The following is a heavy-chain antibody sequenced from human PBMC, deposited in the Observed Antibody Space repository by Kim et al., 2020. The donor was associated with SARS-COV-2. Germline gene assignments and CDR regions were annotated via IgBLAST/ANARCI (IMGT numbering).Heavy chain of an antibody. CDR3: ARDIAGGNSFDY. V-gene: IGHV4-59*01. Sequence: SETLSLTCTVSGGSISSYYWSWIRQPPGKGLEWIGYIYYSGSTNYNPSLKSRVTISVDTSKNQFSLKLSSVTAADTAVYYCARDIAGGNSFDYWGQGTLVTVSS. J-gene: IGHJ4*02. D-gene: IGHD2-15*01. CDR2: IYYSGST. CDR1: GGSISSYY.